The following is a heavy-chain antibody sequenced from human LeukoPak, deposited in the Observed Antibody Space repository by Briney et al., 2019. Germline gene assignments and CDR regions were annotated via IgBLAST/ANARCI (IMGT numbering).Heavy chain of an antibody. D-gene: IGHD6-13*01. CDR1: GFTFSSYS. V-gene: IGHV3-21*01. Sequence: GGSLRLSCAASGFTFSSYSMNWVCQAPGKGLEWVSSISSSSSYIYYADSVKGRFTISRDNAKNSLYLQMNSLRAEDTAVYYCARDEAAAGTSDYWGQGTLVTVSS. J-gene: IGHJ4*02. CDR3: ARDEAAAGTSDY. CDR2: ISSSSSYI.